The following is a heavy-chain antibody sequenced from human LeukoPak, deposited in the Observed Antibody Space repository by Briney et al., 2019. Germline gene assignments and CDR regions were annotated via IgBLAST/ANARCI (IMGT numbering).Heavy chain of an antibody. CDR2: ISYDGSNK. Sequence: GGSLRLSCAASGFTFSSYAMHWVRQAPGKGLEWVAVISYDGSNKYYADSVKGRFTISRDNSKNTLYLQMNSLRAENTAVYYCARDDADCSSTSCYFYWGQGTLVTVSS. CDR3: ARDDADCSSTSCYFY. D-gene: IGHD2-2*01. CDR1: GFTFSSYA. V-gene: IGHV3-30-3*01. J-gene: IGHJ4*02.